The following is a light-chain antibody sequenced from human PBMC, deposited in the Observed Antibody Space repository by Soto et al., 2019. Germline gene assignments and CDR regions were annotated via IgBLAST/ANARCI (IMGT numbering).Light chain of an antibody. CDR1: SSDVGSYNL. CDR3: CSYAGSSTLV. V-gene: IGLV2-23*01. CDR2: EGS. Sequence: QLVLTQPASVSGSPGQSITISCTGTSSDVGSYNLVSWYQQHPGKAPKLMIYEGSKRPSGVSNRFSGSKSGNTASLTISGRQAEDEADYYCCSYAGSSTLVFGGGTKLTVL. J-gene: IGLJ2*01.